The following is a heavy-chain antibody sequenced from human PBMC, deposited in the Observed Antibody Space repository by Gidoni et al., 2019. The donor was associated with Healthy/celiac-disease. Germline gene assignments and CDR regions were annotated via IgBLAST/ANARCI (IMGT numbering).Heavy chain of an antibody. CDR3: AREFYCSSTSCSDYYYYYGMDV. Sequence: QVQLVESGGGVVQPGRSLRLSCAAFGFTFSSYAMHWVRQAPGKGLEWVAVISYDGSNKYYADSVKGRFTISRDNSKNTLYLQMNSLRAEDTAVYYCAREFYCSSTSCSDYYYYYGMDVWGKGTTVTVSS. D-gene: IGHD2-2*01. CDR1: GFTFSSYA. CDR2: ISYDGSNK. J-gene: IGHJ6*04. V-gene: IGHV3-30-3*01.